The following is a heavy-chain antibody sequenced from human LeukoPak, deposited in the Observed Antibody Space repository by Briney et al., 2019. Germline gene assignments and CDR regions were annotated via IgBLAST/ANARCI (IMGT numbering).Heavy chain of an antibody. CDR2: ISINSGYI. D-gene: IGHD5-18*01. CDR1: GVTFSSYW. V-gene: IGHV3-21*01. Sequence: PGGSLRLSCAVSGVTFSSYWMSWVRQAPGKGLEWVSSISINSGYIYNADSVKGRFTISRDNAKNSLYLQMNSLRAEDTAVYYCARQSGYSIYYYYYMDVWGKGATVTVSS. CDR3: ARQSGYSIYYYYYMDV. J-gene: IGHJ6*03.